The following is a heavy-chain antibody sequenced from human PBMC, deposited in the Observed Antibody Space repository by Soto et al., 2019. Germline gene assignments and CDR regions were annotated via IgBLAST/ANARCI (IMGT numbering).Heavy chain of an antibody. CDR3: ARAGGGSGIAVAGTSPNWFDH. V-gene: IGHV1-2*04. CDR2: INPNSGGT. Sequence: XSVKVSCKASVYTFTGYYMHWVRQAPGQGLEWMGWINPNSGGTNYAQKFQGWVTMTRDTSISTAYMELSRLRSDDTAVYYCARAGGGSGIAVAGTSPNWFDHWGQGTLVTVSS. J-gene: IGHJ5*02. CDR1: VYTFTGYY. D-gene: IGHD6-19*01.